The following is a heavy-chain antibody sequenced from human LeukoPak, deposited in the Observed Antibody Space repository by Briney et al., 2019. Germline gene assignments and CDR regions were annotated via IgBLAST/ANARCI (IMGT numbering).Heavy chain of an antibody. J-gene: IGHJ5*02. D-gene: IGHD3-9*01. CDR1: GYNFTSYY. Sequence: GASVKVSCKASGYNFTSYYMHWVRQAPGQGLEWMGIINPSGGSTSYAQKFQGRVTMTRDTSTSTVYMELSSLRSEDTAVYYCARDYDILTGYPDFLQANNWFDPWGQGTLVTVSS. V-gene: IGHV1-46*01. CDR2: INPSGGST. CDR3: ARDYDILTGYPDFLQANNWFDP.